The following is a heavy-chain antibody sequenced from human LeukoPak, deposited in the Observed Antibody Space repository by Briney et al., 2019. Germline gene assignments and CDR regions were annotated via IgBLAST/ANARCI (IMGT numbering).Heavy chain of an antibody. CDR3: ARAQYPQYYMDV. V-gene: IGHV1-8*03. CDR2: MNPNSGNT. Sequence: ASVKVSCKASGYTFTTYDINWVRQATGQGLEWMGWMNPNSGNTGYAQKLQGRVTITRNTSISTAYMELSSLRSEDTAVYYCARAQYPQYYMDVWGKGTTVTVSS. D-gene: IGHD2-2*01. J-gene: IGHJ6*03. CDR1: GYTFTTYD.